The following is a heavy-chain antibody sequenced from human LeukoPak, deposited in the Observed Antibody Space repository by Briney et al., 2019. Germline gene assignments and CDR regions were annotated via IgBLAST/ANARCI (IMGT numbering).Heavy chain of an antibody. D-gene: IGHD6-19*01. Sequence: SETLSLTCTVSGYSISSGYYWGWIRQPPGKGLEWIGSIYHSGSTYYNPSLKSRVTISVDTSKNQFSLKLSSVTAADTAVYYCARVIAVAGNDYWGQGTLVTVSS. CDR1: GYSISSGYY. CDR2: IYHSGST. V-gene: IGHV4-38-2*02. J-gene: IGHJ4*02. CDR3: ARVIAVAGNDY.